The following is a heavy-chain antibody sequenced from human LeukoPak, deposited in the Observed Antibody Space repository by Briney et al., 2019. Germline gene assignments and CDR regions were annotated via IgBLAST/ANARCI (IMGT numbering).Heavy chain of an antibody. CDR1: GYSFTSYW. V-gene: IGHV5-51*01. CDR2: IYPGDSDT. J-gene: IGHJ5*02. D-gene: IGHD6-19*01. CDR3: ARRGSGWAPNNWFDP. Sequence: GESLKISCKGSGYSFTSYWIGWVRQMPGKSLEWMGIIYPGDSDTRYSPSFQGQVTISADKSISTAYLQWSSLKASDTAMYYCARRGSGWAPNNWFDPWGQGTLVTVSS.